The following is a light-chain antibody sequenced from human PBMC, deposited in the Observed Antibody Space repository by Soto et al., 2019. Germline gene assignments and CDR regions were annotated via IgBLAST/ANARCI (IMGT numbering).Light chain of an antibody. Sequence: DIQMTQSPSTLSTSVGARVTITCRASQSVSYWLAWYQQKPGKAPNLLIYDGSTLASGVPPRFSGGGFGTEFTLNISSLQLDDSAIYYCQHYNTYSKAFGPGTKVDIK. J-gene: IGKJ3*01. CDR1: QSVSYW. CDR3: QHYNTYSKA. CDR2: DGS. V-gene: IGKV1-5*01.